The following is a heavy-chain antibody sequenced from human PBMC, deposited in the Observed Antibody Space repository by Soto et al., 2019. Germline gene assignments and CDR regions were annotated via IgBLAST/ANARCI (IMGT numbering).Heavy chain of an antibody. D-gene: IGHD6-19*01. J-gene: IGHJ4*02. CDR2: INAGNGNT. Sequence: ASVKVSCKASGYTFTNYAMHWVRQAPGQRLEWMGWINAGNGNTKYSQKFQGRVTITRDTSASTAYMELSSLRSEDTAVYYCARSRIAVAGSFDWGQGTLVTVSS. CDR1: GYTFTNYA. CDR3: ARSRIAVAGSFD. V-gene: IGHV1-3*01.